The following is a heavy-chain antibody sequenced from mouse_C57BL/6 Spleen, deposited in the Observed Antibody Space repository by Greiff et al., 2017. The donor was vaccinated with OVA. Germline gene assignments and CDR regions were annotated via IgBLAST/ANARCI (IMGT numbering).Heavy chain of an antibody. Sequence: QVQLQQPGAELVKPGASVKLSCKASGYTFTDYTIHWVKQRPGQGLEWIGCFYPGSGSLKSNEKFKDKATLTVDKSSSTASMELSSLTSEDSAVYYCARPAFIVTTVDYSIDYWGQGTSVTVSS. CDR2: FYPGSGSL. CDR3: ARPAFIVTTVDYSIDY. J-gene: IGHJ4*01. V-gene: IGHV1-62-2*01. CDR1: GYTFTDYT. D-gene: IGHD1-1*01.